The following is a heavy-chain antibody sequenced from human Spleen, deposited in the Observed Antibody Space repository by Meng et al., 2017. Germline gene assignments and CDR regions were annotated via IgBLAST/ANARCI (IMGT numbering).Heavy chain of an antibody. Sequence: QVQLQQWGAGMLKPSETLSLTCVVSGGSFSDYYWSWIRQPPGKGLEWIGEINHSGSTNYNPSLESRATISVDTSQNNLSLKLSSVTAADSAVYYCARESVVVSHNLAQFDYWGQGTLVTVSS. J-gene: IGHJ4*02. CDR1: GGSFSDYY. V-gene: IGHV4-34*01. D-gene: IGHD3-22*01. CDR2: INHSGST. CDR3: ARESVVVSHNLAQFDY.